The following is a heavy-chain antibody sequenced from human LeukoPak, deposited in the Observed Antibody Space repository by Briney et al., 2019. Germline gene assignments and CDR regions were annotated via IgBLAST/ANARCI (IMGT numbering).Heavy chain of an antibody. CDR2: ITSDGGST. CDR1: GFTFNTYA. J-gene: IGHJ4*02. V-gene: IGHV3-23*01. Sequence: GGSLRLSCAASGFTFNTYAMSWVRQTPGKGLEWVSSITSDGGSTYYADSVKGRFTISRDNSKNMLSLQMNGLKAEDTAIYYCAKSTKTFEFGGQGILVTVSS. CDR3: AKSTKTFEF.